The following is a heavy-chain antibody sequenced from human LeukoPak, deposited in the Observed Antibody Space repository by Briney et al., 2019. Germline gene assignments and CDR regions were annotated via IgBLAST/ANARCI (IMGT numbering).Heavy chain of an antibody. CDR1: GGSISSSSYY. Sequence: PSETLSLTCTVSGGSISSSSYYWGWIRQPPGKGLEWIGSIYYSGSTYYNPSLKSRVTISVDTSKNQFSLKLSSVTAADTAVYYCARLQLWQLAFDYWGQGTLVTVSS. D-gene: IGHD6-13*01. CDR2: IYYSGST. V-gene: IGHV4-39*01. J-gene: IGHJ4*02. CDR3: ARLQLWQLAFDY.